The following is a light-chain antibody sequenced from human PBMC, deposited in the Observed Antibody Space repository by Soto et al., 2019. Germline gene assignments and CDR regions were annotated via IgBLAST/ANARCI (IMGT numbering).Light chain of an antibody. CDR2: KAS. CDR1: QTVRNW. J-gene: IGKJ2*01. V-gene: IGKV1-5*03. CDR3: QHYDATPLT. Sequence: DIQMTQSPTTLSASVGDRAIITCRASQTVRNWLAWFQQKPGEAPKLLIYKASRLESGVSSRFSGSGYGTDFTLTITNLVPGDSATYFCQHYDATPLTFGQGTKLEIK.